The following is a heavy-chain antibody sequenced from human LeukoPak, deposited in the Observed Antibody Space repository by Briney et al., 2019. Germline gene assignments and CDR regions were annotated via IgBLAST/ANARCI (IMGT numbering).Heavy chain of an antibody. J-gene: IGHJ6*03. V-gene: IGHV3-66*01. D-gene: IGHD2-8*01. CDR3: AKDRRSNGIGCYYYYMDV. Sequence: GGSLRLSCAASEFSVGSNYMTWVRQAPGKGLEWVSLIYSGGSTYYADSVKGRFTISRDNSKNTLYLQMNSLRAEDTAVYYCAKDRRSNGIGCYYYYMDVWGKGTTVTISS. CDR1: EFSVGSNY. CDR2: IYSGGST.